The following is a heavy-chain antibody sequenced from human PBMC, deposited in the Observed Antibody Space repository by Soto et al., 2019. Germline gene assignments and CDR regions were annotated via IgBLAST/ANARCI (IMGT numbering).Heavy chain of an antibody. CDR1: GYTFTSYA. Sequence: QVQLVQSGAEVKKPGASVKVSCKASGYTFTSYAMHWVRQAPGQRLGWMGWINAGNGNTKYSQKFQGRVTITRDTSASTPYMELSSVRSGDTAVYYCAGSIVVVTAAAYWGQGTLVTVSS. D-gene: IGHD2-21*02. CDR2: INAGNGNT. J-gene: IGHJ4*02. CDR3: AGSIVVVTAAAY. V-gene: IGHV1-3*01.